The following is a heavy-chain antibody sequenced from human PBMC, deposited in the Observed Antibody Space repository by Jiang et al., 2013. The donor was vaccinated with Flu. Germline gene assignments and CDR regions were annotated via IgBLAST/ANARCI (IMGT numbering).Heavy chain of an antibody. Sequence: TLSLTCTVSGGSISSYYWSWIRQPPGKGLEWVGYIYNMGGTNXNPSLKSRVTISVGTSKNQFSLKLSSVTAADTAVYYCARGSGSLATMDDWGQGTLVTVSS. J-gene: IGHJ4*02. CDR3: ARGSGSLATMDD. CDR1: GGSISSYY. V-gene: IGHV4-59*13. CDR2: IYNMGGT. D-gene: IGHD5-24*01.